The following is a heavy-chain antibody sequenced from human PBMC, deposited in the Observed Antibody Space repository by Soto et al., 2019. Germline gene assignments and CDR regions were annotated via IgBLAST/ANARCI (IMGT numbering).Heavy chain of an antibody. D-gene: IGHD2-15*01. CDR1: GFTVSSVS. CDR3: ARDLYCSR. V-gene: IGHV3-66*01. CDR2: IYSTGRT. J-gene: IGHJ4*02. Sequence: EVQLVESGRGLVQPGGSLRLSCAASGFTVSSVSMSWVRQAPGKGLEWVSVIYSTGRTYYADSVKGRFNISRDDHRNTVYLQMNIVRGDDTAVYYCARDLYCSRWGQGTLVTVSS.